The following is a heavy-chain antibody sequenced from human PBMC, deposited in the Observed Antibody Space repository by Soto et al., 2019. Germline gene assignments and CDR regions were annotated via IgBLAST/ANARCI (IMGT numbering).Heavy chain of an antibody. D-gene: IGHD3-22*01. CDR3: AREGSSGYYFGNWCDP. V-gene: IGHV1-69*13. CDR2: IIPIFGTA. CDR1: GGTFSSYA. Sequence: SVKVSCKASGGTFSSYASSWVRQAPGQGLEWMGGIIPIFGTANYAQKFQGRVTITADESTSTAYMELSSLRSEDTAVYYCAREGSSGYYFGNWCDPCGQGTLFTVCS. J-gene: IGHJ5*02.